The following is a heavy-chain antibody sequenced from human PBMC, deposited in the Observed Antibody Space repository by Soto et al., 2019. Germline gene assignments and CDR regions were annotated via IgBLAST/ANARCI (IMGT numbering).Heavy chain of an antibody. CDR3: AREIPRDDYNFGSGGMDV. J-gene: IGHJ6*02. V-gene: IGHV4-61*01. CDR1: GGSGRSENYY. Sequence: LTCTVSGGSGRSENYYWSWIRQPPGKGLEWIGFISNSGNTNYNPSLKSRVTISLATSKNQFSLRLSSVTAADTAVYYCAREIPRDDYNFGSGGMDVWGQGTTVTVSS. D-gene: IGHD4-4*01. CDR2: ISNSGNT.